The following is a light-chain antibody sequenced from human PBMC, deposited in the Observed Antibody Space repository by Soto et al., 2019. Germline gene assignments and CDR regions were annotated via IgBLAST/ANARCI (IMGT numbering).Light chain of an antibody. CDR3: SSYVGSNNLV. CDR1: SSDVGGSDH. J-gene: IGLJ2*01. CDR2: DVS. V-gene: IGLV2-14*03. Sequence: QSALTQPASVSGSPGQSITVSCTGTSSDVGGSDHVNWYQQHPGKAPKLMIFDVSNRPSGVSTRFSGSKSGDTASLTVSGLQAEDEADYYCSSYVGSNNLVFGGGTQLTVL.